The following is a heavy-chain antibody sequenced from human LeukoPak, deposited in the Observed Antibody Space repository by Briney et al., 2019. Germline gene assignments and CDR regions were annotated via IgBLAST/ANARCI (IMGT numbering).Heavy chain of an antibody. D-gene: IGHD5-12*01. CDR1: GGSFSGYH. CDR2: INHSGST. V-gene: IGHV4-34*01. J-gene: IGHJ4*02. Sequence: SETLSLTCAVYGGSFSGYHWSWIRQPPGKGLEWIGEINHSGSTNYNPSLKSRVTVSVDTSKNQFSLKLSSVTAADTAVYYCARDHIVATTSGWYYFDYWGQGTLVTVSS. CDR3: ARDHIVATTSGWYYFDY.